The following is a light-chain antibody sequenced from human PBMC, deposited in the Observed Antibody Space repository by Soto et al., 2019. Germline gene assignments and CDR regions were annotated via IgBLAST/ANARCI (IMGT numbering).Light chain of an antibody. J-gene: IGLJ2*01. CDR3: QSCDSSLSGVV. CDR2: GNS. Sequence: QSVLTQPPSVSGAPGQRVTISCTGSSSNIGAGCDVHWYQQLPGTAPKLLIYGNSNRPSGVPDRFSGSKSGTSASLAITGLQAEDEADYSCQSCDSSLSGVVFGGGTKLTVL. V-gene: IGLV1-40*01. CDR1: SSNIGAGCD.